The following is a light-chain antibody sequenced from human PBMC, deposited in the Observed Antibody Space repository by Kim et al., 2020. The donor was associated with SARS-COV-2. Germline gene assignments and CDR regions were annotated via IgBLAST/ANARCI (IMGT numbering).Light chain of an antibody. Sequence: SVSPGQTASITCSGDKVGDKYACWYQQKPGQSPVLVIYQDSKRPSGIPERFSGSNSGNTATLTISGTQAMDEADYYCQAWDSNTWVFGGGTQLTVL. J-gene: IGLJ3*02. CDR1: KVGDKY. CDR3: QAWDSNTWV. CDR2: QDS. V-gene: IGLV3-1*01.